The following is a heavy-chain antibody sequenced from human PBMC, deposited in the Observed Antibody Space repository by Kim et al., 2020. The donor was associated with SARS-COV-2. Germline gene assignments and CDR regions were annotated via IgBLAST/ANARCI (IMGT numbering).Heavy chain of an antibody. J-gene: IGHJ4*02. CDR2: IKSKTDGGTT. CDR1: GFTFSNAW. Sequence: GGSLRLSCAASGFTFSNAWMSWVRQAPGKGLEWVGRIKSKTDGGTTDYAAPVKGRFTISRDDSKNTLYLQMNSLKTEDTAVYYCTTDPHYGSGSYYMWAVGLGGNPRPIDYWGQGTLVTVSS. D-gene: IGHD3-10*01. V-gene: IGHV3-15*01. CDR3: TTDPHYGSGSYYMWAVGLGGNPRPIDY.